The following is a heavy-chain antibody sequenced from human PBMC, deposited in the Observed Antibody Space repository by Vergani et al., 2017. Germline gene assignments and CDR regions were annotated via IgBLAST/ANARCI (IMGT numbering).Heavy chain of an antibody. Sequence: QVQLQESGPGLVKPSETLSLTCAVSGYSISSGYYWGWIRQPPGKGLEWIGSIYHSGSTYYNPSLKSRVTISVDTSKNQFSLKLSSVTAADTAVYYCAREDLEWLGAGDWGQGTLVTVSS. CDR1: GYSISSGYY. J-gene: IGHJ4*02. CDR3: AREDLEWLGAGD. CDR2: IYHSGST. D-gene: IGHD3-3*01. V-gene: IGHV4-38-2*02.